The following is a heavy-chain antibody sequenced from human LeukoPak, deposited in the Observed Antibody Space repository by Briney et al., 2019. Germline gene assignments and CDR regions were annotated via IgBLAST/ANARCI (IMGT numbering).Heavy chain of an antibody. J-gene: IGHJ6*03. V-gene: IGHV4-39*07. D-gene: IGHD6-13*01. CDR3: ARVPYSTRLYYMDV. CDR2: IFYSGST. CDR1: SGSITSGSHY. Sequence: PSETLSLTCTVSSGSITSGSHYWGWIRQPPRKGLEWIGSIFYSGSTYYNLSLKSRVTMSVDTSKNQFSLKLTSVTAADTAVYYCARVPYSTRLYYMDVWGKGTTVTVSS.